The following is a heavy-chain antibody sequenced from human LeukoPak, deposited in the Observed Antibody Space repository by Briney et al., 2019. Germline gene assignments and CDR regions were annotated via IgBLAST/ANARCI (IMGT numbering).Heavy chain of an antibody. CDR1: GFTFSSYS. CDR2: ISGAGTYI. CDR3: ARDGFFRSSSWNGDAFDI. D-gene: IGHD6-13*01. Sequence: NPGGSLRLSCAASGFTFSSYSMNWVRQAPGKGLEWVSSISGAGTYILYADSVKGRFTFSRDNAKNSLYLQMNSLRAEDTAVYYCARDGFFRSSSWNGDAFDIWGQGTMVTVSS. V-gene: IGHV3-21*01. J-gene: IGHJ3*02.